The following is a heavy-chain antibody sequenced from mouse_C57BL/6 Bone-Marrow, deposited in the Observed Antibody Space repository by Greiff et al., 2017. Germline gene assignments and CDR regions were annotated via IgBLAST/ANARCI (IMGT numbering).Heavy chain of an antibody. D-gene: IGHD1-1*01. CDR1: GYTFTSYW. V-gene: IGHV1-64*01. CDR3: ASSDNYGISYPRYFDV. CDR2: IHPNSGST. J-gene: IGHJ1*03. Sequence: QVQLQQSGAELVKPGASVKLSCKASGYTFTSYWMHWVKQRPGQGLEWIGMIHPNSGSTNYNEKFKSKATLTVDKSSSTAYMQLSSLTSEDSAVYYCASSDNYGISYPRYFDVWGTGTTVTVSS.